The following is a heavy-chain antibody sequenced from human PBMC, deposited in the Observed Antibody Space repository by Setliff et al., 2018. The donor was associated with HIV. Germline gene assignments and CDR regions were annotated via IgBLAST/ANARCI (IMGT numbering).Heavy chain of an antibody. Sequence: GGSLRLSCAASGFTFSTYSMSWVRQAPGKGLEWVSYISRSSNTVYYADSLKGRFTISRDNAKNSLYLQMNSLRVEDTAVYYCARASYSSGWYAVMDVWGKGTTVTVS. CDR3: ARASYSSGWYAVMDV. D-gene: IGHD6-19*01. V-gene: IGHV3-48*01. CDR1: GFTFSTYS. J-gene: IGHJ6*03. CDR2: ISRSSNTV.